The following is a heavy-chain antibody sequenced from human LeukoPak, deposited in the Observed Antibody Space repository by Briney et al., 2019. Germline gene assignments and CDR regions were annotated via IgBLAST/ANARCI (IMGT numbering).Heavy chain of an antibody. CDR2: IYYSGST. Sequence: NPSETLSLTRTVSGGSISSGGYYWSWIRQHPGKGLEWIGYIYYSGSTYYNPSLKSRVTISVDTSKNQFSLKLSSVTAADTAVYYCARVELGVYYFDYWGQGTLVTVSS. V-gene: IGHV4-31*03. J-gene: IGHJ4*02. D-gene: IGHD7-27*01. CDR1: GGSISSGGYY. CDR3: ARVELGVYYFDY.